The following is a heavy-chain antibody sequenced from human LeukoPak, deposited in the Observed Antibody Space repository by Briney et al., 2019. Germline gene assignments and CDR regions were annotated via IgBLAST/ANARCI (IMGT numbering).Heavy chain of an antibody. CDR2: MNPNSGNT. Sequence: ASVKVSCKASGYTFTSYDINWVRQATGQGLEWMGWMNPNSGNTGYAQKFQGRVTMTRNTSISTANMKLSSLRYEDRAVYYCARRGNIAARRGGDYWGQGTLVTVSS. J-gene: IGHJ4*02. CDR1: GYTFTSYD. CDR3: ARRGNIAARRGGDY. D-gene: IGHD6-6*01. V-gene: IGHV1-8*01.